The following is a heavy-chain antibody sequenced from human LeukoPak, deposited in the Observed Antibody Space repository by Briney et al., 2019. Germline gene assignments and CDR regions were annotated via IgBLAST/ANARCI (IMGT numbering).Heavy chain of an antibody. V-gene: IGHV1-18*01. J-gene: IGHJ4*02. CDR1: GYTFTRFG. D-gene: IGHD2-15*01. Sequence: ASVTVSCKASGYTFTRFGISWVRQAPGQGSEWVGWTRAYNGNTNYAQKLQSRVTMTTDTSTSTAYMELRSLRSDDTAVYYCARDLPLGYCSGGSCPRGYWGQGTLVTVSS. CDR3: ARDLPLGYCSGGSCPRGY. CDR2: TRAYNGNT.